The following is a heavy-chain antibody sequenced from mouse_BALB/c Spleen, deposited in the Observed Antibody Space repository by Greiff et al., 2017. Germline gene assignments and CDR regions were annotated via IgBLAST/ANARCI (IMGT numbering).Heavy chain of an antibody. CDR1: GFTFSSFG. V-gene: IGHV5-17*02. CDR2: ISSGSSTI. CDR3: ASGYRYYFDY. Sequence: EVKLMESGGGLVQPGGSRKLSCAASGFTFSSFGMHWVRQAPEKGLEWVAYISSGSSTIYYADTVKGRFTISRDNPKNTLFLQMTSLKSEDTAMYYCASGYRYYFDYWGQGTTLTVSS. D-gene: IGHD2-14*01. J-gene: IGHJ2*01.